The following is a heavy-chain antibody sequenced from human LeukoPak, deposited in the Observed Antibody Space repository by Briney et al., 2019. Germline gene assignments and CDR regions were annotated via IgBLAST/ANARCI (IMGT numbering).Heavy chain of an antibody. Sequence: SETLSLTCAVYGGSFSGYYWSWIRQPPGKGLEWIGEINHSGSTNYNPSLKSRVTISVDTSKNQFSLKLSSVTAADTAVYYCARGRPLYYDILTGYPNPLYYYYGMDVWGQGTPVTVSS. V-gene: IGHV4-34*01. CDR2: INHSGST. CDR1: GGSFSGYY. CDR3: ARGRPLYYDILTGYPNPLYYYYGMDV. J-gene: IGHJ6*02. D-gene: IGHD3-9*01.